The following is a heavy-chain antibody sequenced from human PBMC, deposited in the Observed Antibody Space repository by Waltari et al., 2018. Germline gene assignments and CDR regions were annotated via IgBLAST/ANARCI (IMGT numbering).Heavy chain of an antibody. J-gene: IGHJ6*02. Sequence: EEQLVESGGGLAQPGESLRLSCAASGFPFSRSWIDWVSQAPGKGLVWVSRINSDGSSTTYADSVKGRFTISRDNAKNTLYVQMNRLRAEDTAVYYCARVATKTYSSPVPGRPYYYGMDVWGQGTTVTVSS. CDR1: GFPFSRSW. CDR2: INSDGSST. CDR3: ARVATKTYSSPVPGRPYYYGMDV. V-gene: IGHV3-74*01. D-gene: IGHD6-19*01.